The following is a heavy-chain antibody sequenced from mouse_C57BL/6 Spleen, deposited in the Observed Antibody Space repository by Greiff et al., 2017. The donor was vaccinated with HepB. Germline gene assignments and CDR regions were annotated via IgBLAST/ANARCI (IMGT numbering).Heavy chain of an antibody. CDR1: GYTFTSYG. J-gene: IGHJ4*01. CDR2: IYPRSGNT. D-gene: IGHD2-4*01. V-gene: IGHV1-81*01. Sequence: QVHVKQSGAELARPGASVKLSCKASGYTFTSYGISWVKQRTGQGLEWIGEIYPRSGNTYYNEKFKGKATLTADKSSSTAYMELRSLTSEDSAVYFCGGEDDYDDVTAMDYWGQGTSVTVSS. CDR3: GGEDDYDDVTAMDY.